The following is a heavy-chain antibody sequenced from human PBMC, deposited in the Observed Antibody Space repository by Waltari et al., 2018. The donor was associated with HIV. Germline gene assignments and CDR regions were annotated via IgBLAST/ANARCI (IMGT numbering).Heavy chain of an antibody. CDR2: IIPFCGTG. V-gene: IGHV1-69*18. D-gene: IGHD5-12*01. Sequence: QVQLVQSGAEVKKPGSSVKVSCKASGGTFSNSGISWVRQAPGQGLEWMGNIIPFCGTGNYEQKFQGRGTMTADQSTSTVYMELSSLRSEDTAFYYCARGRDGSSARSSFDYWGQGTLVTVSS. CDR1: GGTFSNSG. CDR3: ARGRDGSSARSSFDY. J-gene: IGHJ4*02.